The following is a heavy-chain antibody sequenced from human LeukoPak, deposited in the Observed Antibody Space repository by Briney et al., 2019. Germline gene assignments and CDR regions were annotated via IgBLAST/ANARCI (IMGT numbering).Heavy chain of an antibody. J-gene: IGHJ5*02. Sequence: GGSLRLSCAASGFTFSNYWINWVRQAPGKGLEWVSAISGSGGSTYYADSVKGRFTISRDNSKNTLYLQMNSLRAEDTAVYYCAKNGSPRIVVVTAIYNWFDPWGQGTLVTVSS. CDR1: GFTFSNYW. V-gene: IGHV3-23*01. D-gene: IGHD2-21*02. CDR3: AKNGSPRIVVVTAIYNWFDP. CDR2: ISGSGGST.